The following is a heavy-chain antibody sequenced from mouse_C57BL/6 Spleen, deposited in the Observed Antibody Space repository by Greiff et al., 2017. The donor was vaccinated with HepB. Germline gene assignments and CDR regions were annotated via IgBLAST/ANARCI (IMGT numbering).Heavy chain of an antibody. D-gene: IGHD4-1*01. CDR2: IYPGDGDT. CDR1: GYAFSSSW. Sequence: VQLQQSGPELVKPGASVKISCKASGYAFSSSWMNWVKQRPGKGLEWIGRIYPGDGDTNYNGKFKGKATLTADKSSSTAYMQLSSLTSEDSAVYFGARRVGLRYFAVWGTGTTVTVSS. CDR3: ARRVGLRYFAV. J-gene: IGHJ1*03. V-gene: IGHV1-82*01.